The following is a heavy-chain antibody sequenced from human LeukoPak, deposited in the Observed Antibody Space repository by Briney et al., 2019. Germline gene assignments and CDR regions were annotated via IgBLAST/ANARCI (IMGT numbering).Heavy chain of an antibody. J-gene: IGHJ3*02. Sequence: GESLQISCKGSGYSFTTYWIGWVRQMPGKGLEWMGIIYPGDSDTRYSPSFQGQVTISADKSISTAYLQWSSLKASDTAMYYCARPLRGATLGFDALDIRGQGTMVTVS. CDR1: GYSFTTYW. CDR2: IYPGDSDT. CDR3: ARPLRGATLGFDALDI. V-gene: IGHV5-51*01. D-gene: IGHD1-26*01.